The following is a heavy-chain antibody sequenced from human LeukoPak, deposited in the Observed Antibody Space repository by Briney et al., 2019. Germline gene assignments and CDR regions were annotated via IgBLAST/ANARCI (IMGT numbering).Heavy chain of an antibody. CDR2: IYYSGST. CDR3: ARADVMITFGGVVVPHLVS. D-gene: IGHD3-16*02. Sequence: PSETLSLTCTVSGGSINSGDYYWSWIRQPPGKGLEWIGYIYYSGSTYYNPSLKSRVTISVDMSKNQFSLKLSSVTAADTAVYYCARADVMITFGGVVVPHLVSWGQGTLVTVSS. CDR1: GGSINSGDYY. J-gene: IGHJ5*02. V-gene: IGHV4-30-4*01.